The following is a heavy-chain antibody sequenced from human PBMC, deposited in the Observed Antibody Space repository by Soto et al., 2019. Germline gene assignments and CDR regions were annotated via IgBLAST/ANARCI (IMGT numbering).Heavy chain of an antibody. J-gene: IGHJ5*02. CDR2: ISSSSSYI. Sequence: VGSLRLSCAASGFTFSSYAMSCVRQAPGKGLEWVSSISSSSSYIYYADSVKGRFTISRDNAKNSLYLQMNSRRAEDTAGYFYGRVQPLLEPAPWGQGTLVPVPT. D-gene: IGHD3-3*01. V-gene: IGHV3-21*01. CDR3: GRVQPLLEPAP. CDR1: GFTFSSYA.